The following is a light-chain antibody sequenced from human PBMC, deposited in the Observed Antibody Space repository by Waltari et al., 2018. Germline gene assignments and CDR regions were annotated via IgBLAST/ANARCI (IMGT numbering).Light chain of an antibody. CDR3: VQGVQRPT. V-gene: IGKV2-28*01. CDR1: QSLLHSNGYNY. J-gene: IGKJ4*01. CDR2: LGC. Sequence: DIVLTQSPLSLPVTPGEPASISCRSSQSLLHSNGYNYLDWYLQKPGQSPQLLIYLGCNRAYGVPARFSASGAGTDFTLKISRVESEDVGTYACVQGVQRPTFSGGTKVEIK.